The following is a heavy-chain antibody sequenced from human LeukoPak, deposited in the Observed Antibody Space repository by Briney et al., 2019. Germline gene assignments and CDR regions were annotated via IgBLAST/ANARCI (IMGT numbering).Heavy chain of an antibody. Sequence: ASVKVSCKTSGYTFSDYYIHWVRQVPGQRLEWMGWINPNSGGTNYVEKFQGRVTMTSDTSIRTVYMELSSLTSDDTAVYYCARERRGNWNQDFDYWGQGTLVPVSS. CDR3: ARERRGNWNQDFDY. V-gene: IGHV1-2*02. CDR2: INPNSGGT. CDR1: GYTFSDYY. J-gene: IGHJ4*02. D-gene: IGHD1-1*01.